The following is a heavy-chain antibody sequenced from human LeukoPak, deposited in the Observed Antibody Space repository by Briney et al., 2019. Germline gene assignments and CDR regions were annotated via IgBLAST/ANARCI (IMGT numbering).Heavy chain of an antibody. J-gene: IGHJ3*02. CDR3: ARHSSYCSGGSCYNI. V-gene: IGHV5-51*01. D-gene: IGHD2-15*01. CDR1: GYSFTSYW. CDR2: IYPGDSDT. Sequence: GESLKISCKGSGYSFTSYWIGWVRQMPGKGLEWMGIIYPGDSDTRYRPSFQGQVTISADKSISTAYLQWSSLKASDTAMYYCARHSSYCSGGSCYNIWGQGTMVTVSS.